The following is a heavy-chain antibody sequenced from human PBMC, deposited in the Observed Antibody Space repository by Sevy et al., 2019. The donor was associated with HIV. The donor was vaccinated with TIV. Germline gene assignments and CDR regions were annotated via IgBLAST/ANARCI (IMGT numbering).Heavy chain of an antibody. CDR1: GYSISSSNW. J-gene: IGHJ4*02. Sequence: SETLSLTCAVSGYSISSSNWWGWIRQPPGKGLEWIGYIYYSGSTYYNPSLKSRFTMSVDTSKNRFSLKLSSVTAVDTAVYYCARSEAAGTVDYWGQGTLVTVSS. D-gene: IGHD6-13*01. CDR3: ARSEAAGTVDY. CDR2: IYYSGST. V-gene: IGHV4-28*01.